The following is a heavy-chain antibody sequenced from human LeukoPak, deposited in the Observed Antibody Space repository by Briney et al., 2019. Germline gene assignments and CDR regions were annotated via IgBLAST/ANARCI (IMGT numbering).Heavy chain of an antibody. D-gene: IGHD2-2*01. J-gene: IGHJ4*02. CDR3: AKENDIVVVYYFDY. V-gene: IGHV1-8*01. Sequence: ASVKVSCKASGYTFTSYDINWVRQATGQGLEWMGWVNPNSGHTGYAQKFQGRVTMTRNTSITTAYMELSSLTSEDTAVYYCAKENDIVVVYYFDYWGQGTLVTVSS. CDR2: VNPNSGHT. CDR1: GYTFTSYD.